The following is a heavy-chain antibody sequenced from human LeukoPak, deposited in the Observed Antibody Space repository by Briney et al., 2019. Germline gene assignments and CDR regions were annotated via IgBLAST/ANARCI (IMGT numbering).Heavy chain of an antibody. CDR2: IKQDGSEK. Sequence: GGSLRLSCVVSGFTFSSYWMTWVRQAPGKGLEWVANIKQDGSEKYYVDSVKGRFTMSRDNAKNSLYLHMNSLRAEDTAVYYCARVQWELRGVGSYFEYWGQGVVLAVSS. CDR1: GFTFSSYW. D-gene: IGHD1-26*01. V-gene: IGHV3-7*01. CDR3: ARVQWELRGVGSYFEY. J-gene: IGHJ4*02.